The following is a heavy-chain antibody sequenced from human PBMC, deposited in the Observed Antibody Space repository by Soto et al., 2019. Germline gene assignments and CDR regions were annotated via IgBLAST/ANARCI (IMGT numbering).Heavy chain of an antibody. V-gene: IGHV3-7*01. Sequence: EVHLVESGGGLVQPGGSLRLSCAASGITFSNYWMTLVRQAPGKGLEWVANIKQDGSEKYYVDSVKGRFTISRDNAKNSLYLQMNSLRAEDTAVYYCARDQDDSSDAFDIWGQGTMVTVSS. CDR1: GITFSNYW. CDR2: IKQDGSEK. J-gene: IGHJ3*02. CDR3: ARDQDDSSDAFDI. D-gene: IGHD3-3*01.